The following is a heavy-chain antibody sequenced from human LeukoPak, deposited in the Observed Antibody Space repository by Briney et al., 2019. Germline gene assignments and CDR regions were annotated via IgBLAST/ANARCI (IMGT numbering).Heavy chain of an antibody. Sequence: QPGGSLRLSCAASGFTFSSYWMHWIRQAPGKGLVWVSRINGDGSSTSYADSVKGRFTISRDNAKNSLYLQMNSLRAEDTAVYYCARGDYYYDSSGYQLASWGLDVWGKGTTVTVSS. CDR2: INGDGSST. CDR3: ARGDYYYDSSGYQLASWGLDV. D-gene: IGHD3-22*01. CDR1: GFTFSSYW. V-gene: IGHV3-74*01. J-gene: IGHJ6*04.